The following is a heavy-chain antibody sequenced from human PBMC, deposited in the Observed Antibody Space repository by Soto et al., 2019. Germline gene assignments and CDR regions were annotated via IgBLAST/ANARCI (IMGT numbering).Heavy chain of an antibody. V-gene: IGHV4-34*01. CDR3: ARGGGSCWYYYYFDY. CDR1: GGSFSGYY. D-gene: IGHD6-13*01. J-gene: IGHJ4*02. Sequence: SETLSLTCAVYGGSFSGYYWSWIRQPPGKGLDWIGEINHSGSTNYNPSLKSRVTISVDTSKNQFSLKLSSVTAADTAVYYCARGGGSCWYYYYFDYWGQGTLVTVSS. CDR2: INHSGST.